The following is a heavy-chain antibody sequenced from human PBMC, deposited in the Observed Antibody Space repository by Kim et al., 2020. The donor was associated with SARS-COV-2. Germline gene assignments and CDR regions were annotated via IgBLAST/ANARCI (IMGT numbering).Heavy chain of an antibody. CDR1: GFTFSSYS. CDR2: ISSSSSYI. J-gene: IGHJ3*02. CDR3: ARVNPGQPDMVRGVMRPNYAFDI. Sequence: GGSLRLSCAASGFTFSSYSMNWVRQAPGKGLEWVSSISSSSSYIYYADSVKGRFTISRDNAKNSLYLQMNSLRAEDTAVYYCARVNPGQPDMVRGVMRPNYAFDIWGQGTMVTVSS. V-gene: IGHV3-21*01. D-gene: IGHD3-10*01.